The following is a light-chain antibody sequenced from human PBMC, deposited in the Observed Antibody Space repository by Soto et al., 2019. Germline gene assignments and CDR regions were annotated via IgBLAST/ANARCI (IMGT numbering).Light chain of an antibody. Sequence: QSALTQPASVSGSPGQSITISCTGTSSDVGGSNYVSWYQQHPGKALKLMIYDVSNRPSGVSTRFSGSRSGNTASLTISGLQSEDEADYFWSSYTGSSTYVFGPGTKLTVL. CDR2: DVS. CDR1: SSDVGGSNY. CDR3: SSYTGSSTYV. J-gene: IGLJ1*01. V-gene: IGLV2-14*01.